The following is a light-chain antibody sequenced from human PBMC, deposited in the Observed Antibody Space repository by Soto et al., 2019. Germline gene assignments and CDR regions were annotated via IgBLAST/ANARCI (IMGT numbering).Light chain of an antibody. Sequence: QSALTQPASVSGSPGQSITISCTGTSSDVGGYNYVSWYQQHPGKAPKLMIYEVSNRPSGVSNRLSGSKSGNTASLTISGLQAEDEADYYCSSYTSSSTRVFGGGTKPPS. V-gene: IGLV2-14*01. J-gene: IGLJ3*02. CDR2: EVS. CDR3: SSYTSSSTRV. CDR1: SSDVGGYNY.